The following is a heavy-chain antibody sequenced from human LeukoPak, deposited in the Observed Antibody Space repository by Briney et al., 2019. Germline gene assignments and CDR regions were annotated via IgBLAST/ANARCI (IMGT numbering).Heavy chain of an antibody. CDR2: INHSGGS. Sequence: SETLSLICAVYGGSFSGYYWTWIRQTPGKGLEWIGEINHSGGSNYNPSLKSRITISIDAAKNQFSLTLRSVTAADTAVYYCARKGPLRDHIPFMDGWGKGTTVTVSS. V-gene: IGHV4-34*01. J-gene: IGHJ6*03. D-gene: IGHD1-14*01. CDR1: GGSFSGYY. CDR3: ARKGPLRDHIPFMDG.